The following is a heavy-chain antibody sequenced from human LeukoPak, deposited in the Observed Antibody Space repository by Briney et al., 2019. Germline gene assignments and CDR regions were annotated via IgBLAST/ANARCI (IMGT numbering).Heavy chain of an antibody. CDR3: ARVADYCSSTNCYPAFLEY. CDR2: ISSSSTI. D-gene: IGHD2-2*01. V-gene: IGHV3-48*01. Sequence: PGGSLRLSCAASGFTFSSYSMNWVRQAPGKGLEWVSYISSSSTIYYADSVKGRFTISRDNAKNSLYLQMNSLRAEDTAVYYCARVADYCSSTNCYPAFLEYWGQGTLVTVSS. J-gene: IGHJ4*02. CDR1: GFTFSSYS.